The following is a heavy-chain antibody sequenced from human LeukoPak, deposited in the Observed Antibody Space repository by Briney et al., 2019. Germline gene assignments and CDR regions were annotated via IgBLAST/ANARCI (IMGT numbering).Heavy chain of an antibody. CDR3: ATGITGTKRVGYFDY. Sequence: GGSLRLSCAASGFTFSSYWMSWVRQAPGKGLEWVANVKQDGSEKYYVDSVKGRFTISRDNAKNSLYLQMNSLGAEDTAVYYCATGITGTKRVGYFDYWGQGTLVTVSS. V-gene: IGHV3-7*01. D-gene: IGHD1-20*01. CDR1: GFTFSSYW. CDR2: VKQDGSEK. J-gene: IGHJ4*02.